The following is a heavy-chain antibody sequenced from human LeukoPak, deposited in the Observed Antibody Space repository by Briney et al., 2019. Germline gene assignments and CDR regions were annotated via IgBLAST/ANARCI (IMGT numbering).Heavy chain of an antibody. V-gene: IGHV3-23*01. D-gene: IGHD3-22*01. CDR2: VSGSGGST. J-gene: IGHJ4*02. Sequence: GGSLRLSCAACGFTFSNYAMSWVRQAPGKGLEWVSIVSGSGGSTNYADSVKGRFTISRDNSKNTLYLQMNSLRAEDTAVYYCARDSSAPNWGQGTLVTVSS. CDR1: GFTFSNYA. CDR3: ARDSSAPN.